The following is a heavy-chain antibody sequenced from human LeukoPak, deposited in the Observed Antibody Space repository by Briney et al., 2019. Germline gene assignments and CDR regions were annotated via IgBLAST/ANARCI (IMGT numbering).Heavy chain of an antibody. CDR1: GGSISSYY. CDR3: ARHTTAATGTFDH. Sequence: SETLSLTCTVSGGSISSYYWTWIRQPPGRGLEWVGYISYGGSTNYNPSLKSRVTISVDTSTNQFSLKLSSVTAADTAVYYCARHTTAATGTFDHWGQGTLVTVSS. CDR2: ISYGGST. V-gene: IGHV4-59*01. J-gene: IGHJ4*02. D-gene: IGHD1-1*01.